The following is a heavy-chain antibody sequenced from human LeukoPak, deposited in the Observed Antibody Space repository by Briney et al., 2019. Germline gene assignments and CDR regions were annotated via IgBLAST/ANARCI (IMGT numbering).Heavy chain of an antibody. D-gene: IGHD3-3*01. Sequence: SETLSLTCTVSGGSISSSSYYWGWIRQPPGKGLEWIGSIYYSGSTYYNPSLKSRVTISVDTSKNQFSLKLSSVTAADTAVYYCARGLEWLPYYFDYWGQGTLVTVSS. J-gene: IGHJ4*02. V-gene: IGHV4-39*01. CDR1: GGSISSSSYY. CDR2: IYYSGST. CDR3: ARGLEWLPYYFDY.